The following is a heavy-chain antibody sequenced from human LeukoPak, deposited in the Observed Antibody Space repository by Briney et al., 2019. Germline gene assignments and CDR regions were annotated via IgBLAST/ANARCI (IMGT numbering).Heavy chain of an antibody. J-gene: IGHJ4*02. V-gene: IGHV4-39*01. Sequence: SETLSLTCTVSAGSISSSSYDWGWIRQPPGKGLEWIGRIYYSGSTYYNPSLKSRVTISVDTSKNQFSLKLSSVTAADTAVYYCARSEELSLYNYWGQGTLVTVSS. D-gene: IGHD3-16*02. CDR3: ARSEELSLYNY. CDR2: IYYSGST. CDR1: AGSISSSSYD.